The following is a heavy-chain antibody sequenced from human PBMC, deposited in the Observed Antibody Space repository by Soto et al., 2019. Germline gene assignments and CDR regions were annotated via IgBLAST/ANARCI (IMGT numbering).Heavy chain of an antibody. CDR1: GFTFSSYG. Sequence: QVQLVESGGGVVQPGRSLRLSCAASGFTFSSYGMHWVRQAPGKGLEWVAAISYDGSNKYYADSGKGRFTISRDTSKNTLYLQMNSLRAEDTAMYYCVADYVATGTFDIWGQGTMVTVSS. CDR3: VADYVATGTFDI. V-gene: IGHV3-30*03. CDR2: ISYDGSNK. J-gene: IGHJ3*02. D-gene: IGHD3-10*02.